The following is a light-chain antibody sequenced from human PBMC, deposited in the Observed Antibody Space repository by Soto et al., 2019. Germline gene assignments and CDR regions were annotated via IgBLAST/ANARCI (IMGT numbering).Light chain of an antibody. Sequence: DIVMTQSPDSLAVSLGERATINCKSSQSVLYSSNNKNYLAWYQQKPGQPPKLLIYWASTRESGVPDRFSGSGSGTDFTLTISSLQAEDVAVYYCQQFRNSSYTFGQGTKLEI. CDR2: WAS. CDR3: QQFRNSSYT. CDR1: QSVLYSSNNKNY. J-gene: IGKJ2*01. V-gene: IGKV4-1*01.